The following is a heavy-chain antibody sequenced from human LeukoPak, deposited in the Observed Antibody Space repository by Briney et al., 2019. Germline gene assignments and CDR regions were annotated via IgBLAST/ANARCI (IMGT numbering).Heavy chain of an antibody. D-gene: IGHD3-10*01. Sequence: GGSLRLSCAASGFTFSSYAMSWVRQAPGKGLEWVSAISGSGGSTYYADSVKGRFTISRDNSKNTLYLQMNSLGAEDTAVYYCAKDIFHYGSGSYYQPFDYWGQGTLVTVSS. J-gene: IGHJ4*02. CDR3: AKDIFHYGSGSYYQPFDY. CDR2: ISGSGGST. CDR1: GFTFSSYA. V-gene: IGHV3-23*01.